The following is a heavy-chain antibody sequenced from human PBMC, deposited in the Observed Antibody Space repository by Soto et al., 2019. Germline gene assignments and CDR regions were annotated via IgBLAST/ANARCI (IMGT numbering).Heavy chain of an antibody. V-gene: IGHV3-21*01. CDR3: ARDVSSSSPYYFAD. Sequence: EVQLVESGGGLVKPGGYLRLTCAASGFTFSSYSMNWVRQAPGKGLEWVSSISSSSSYIYYSDSVKGRFTISRENAKNSLYLQMNSLRAEDTAVYYCARDVSSSSPYYFADWGQGTLVTVSS. CDR1: GFTFSSYS. J-gene: IGHJ4*02. D-gene: IGHD6-6*01. CDR2: ISSSSSYI.